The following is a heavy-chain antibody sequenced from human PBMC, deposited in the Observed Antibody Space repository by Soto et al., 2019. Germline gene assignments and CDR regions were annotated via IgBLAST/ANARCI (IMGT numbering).Heavy chain of an antibody. CDR1: GFTFSSYA. Sequence: EVQLLESGGGLVQPGGSLRLSCAASGFTFSSYAMSWVRQAPGKGLEWVSAISGSGGSTYYADSVKGRFTISRDNSKNTLYLQMNSLRAEDTAVYYCAKGIGYDFWSGSSYYYYYYYMDVWGKGTTVTVAS. V-gene: IGHV3-23*01. CDR3: AKGIGYDFWSGSSYYYYYYYMDV. D-gene: IGHD3-3*01. J-gene: IGHJ6*03. CDR2: ISGSGGST.